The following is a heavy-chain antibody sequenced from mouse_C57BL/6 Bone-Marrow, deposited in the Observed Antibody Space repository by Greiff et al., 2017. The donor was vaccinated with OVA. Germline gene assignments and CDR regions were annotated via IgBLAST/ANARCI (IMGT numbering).Heavy chain of an antibody. V-gene: IGHV5-4*01. Sequence: EVQVVESGGGLVKPGGSLKLSCAASGFTFSSYAMSWVRQTPEKRLEWVATISDGGSYTYYPDNVKGRFTISRDNAKNNLYLQMSHLKSEDTAMYYCARVYDYDEGFAYWGQGTLVTVSA. CDR1: GFTFSSYA. J-gene: IGHJ3*01. D-gene: IGHD2-4*01. CDR3: ARVYDYDEGFAY. CDR2: ISDGGSYT.